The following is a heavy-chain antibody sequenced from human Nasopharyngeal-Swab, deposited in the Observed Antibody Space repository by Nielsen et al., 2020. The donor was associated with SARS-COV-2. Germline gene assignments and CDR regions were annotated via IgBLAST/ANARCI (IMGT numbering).Heavy chain of an antibody. CDR3: AKDGPGDHQVHYYYYGMDV. V-gene: IGHV3-30*18. D-gene: IGHD2-21*02. J-gene: IGHJ6*02. CDR1: GFTFSSYG. Sequence: LSLTCAASGFTFSSYGMHWVRQAPGKGLEWVAVISYDGSNKYYADSVKGRFTISRDNSKNTLYLQMNSLRAEDTAVYYCAKDGPGDHQVHYYYYGMDVWGQGTTVTVSS. CDR2: ISYDGSNK.